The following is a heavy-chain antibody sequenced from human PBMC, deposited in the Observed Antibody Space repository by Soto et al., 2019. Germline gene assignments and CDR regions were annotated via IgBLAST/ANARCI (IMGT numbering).Heavy chain of an antibody. Sequence: SETLSLTCTVPGGSVIIGTYYWSWIRQPPGKGLEWIGFIHYSGSTNYNPSLKGRVTMSVDTSKNQFSLKLTSVNTADTAIYYCTRGGDPYKTGHWGQGTLVTVSS. CDR2: IHYSGST. CDR1: GGSVIIGTYY. D-gene: IGHD2-21*01. CDR3: TRGGDPYKTGH. J-gene: IGHJ4*02. V-gene: IGHV4-61*01.